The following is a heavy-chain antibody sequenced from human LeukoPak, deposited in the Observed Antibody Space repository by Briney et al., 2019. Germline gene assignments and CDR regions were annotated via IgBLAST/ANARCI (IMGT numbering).Heavy chain of an antibody. J-gene: IGHJ6*02. CDR1: GYTLTELS. Sequence: EASVKVSCKVSGYTLTELSMHWVRQAPGKGLGWMGGFDPEDGETIYAQKFQGRVTMTEDTSTDTAYMELSSLRSEDTAVYYCATAIRSFGVVGPYGMDVWGQGTTVTVSS. D-gene: IGHD3-3*01. V-gene: IGHV1-24*01. CDR3: ATAIRSFGVVGPYGMDV. CDR2: FDPEDGET.